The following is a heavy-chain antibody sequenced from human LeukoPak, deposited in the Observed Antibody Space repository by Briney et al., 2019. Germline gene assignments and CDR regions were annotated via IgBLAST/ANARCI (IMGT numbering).Heavy chain of an antibody. J-gene: IGHJ4*02. CDR3: GRVGGRAYYYGSGSPYYFDH. V-gene: IGHV3-33*01. CDR2: IGNDGSNK. D-gene: IGHD3-10*01. Sequence: GGSLRLSCAASGFTFSTYAMHWVRQAPGKGLEWVALIGNDGSNKYYADSVKGRFTISRDNSQNTLYLQMSSLGPEDTAVYYCGRVGGRAYYYGSGSPYYFDHWGQGTLVTVSS. CDR1: GFTFSTYA.